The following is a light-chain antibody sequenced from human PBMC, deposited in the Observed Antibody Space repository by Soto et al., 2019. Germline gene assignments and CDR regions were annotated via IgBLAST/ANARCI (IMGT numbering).Light chain of an antibody. Sequence: EIVLTQSTATLSLSPGERATLSCRASQSVGTYLAWYQQKPGQAPRLLIYDASNRATGIPARFSGSGSGTDFTLTISGLEPEDYAVYYCQQRTNWPPLTFGGGTKVEMK. CDR3: QQRTNWPPLT. J-gene: IGKJ4*01. CDR2: DAS. CDR1: QSVGTY. V-gene: IGKV3-11*01.